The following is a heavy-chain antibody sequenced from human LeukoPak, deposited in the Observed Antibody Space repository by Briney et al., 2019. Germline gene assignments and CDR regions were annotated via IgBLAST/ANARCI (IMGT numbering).Heavy chain of an antibody. V-gene: IGHV4-34*01. J-gene: IGHJ2*01. CDR2: INHSGNT. CDR1: VGSFSDFH. CDR3: APGKVTRDWYFDL. D-gene: IGHD4-17*01. Sequence: PPETLSLTCTGYVGSFSDFHWRWIRLPPGKGLEWIGEINHSGNTNYNPSLKSRVTISLTACKNQFSLKLSPWTTVDPAVYCCAPGKVTRDWYFDLWGRGTLVTVSA.